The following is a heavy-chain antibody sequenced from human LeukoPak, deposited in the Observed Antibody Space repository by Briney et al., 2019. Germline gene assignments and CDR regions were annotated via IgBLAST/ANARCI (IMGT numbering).Heavy chain of an antibody. J-gene: IGHJ3*02. CDR1: GYTFRQYS. D-gene: IGHD3-3*02. V-gene: IGHV1-18*01. CDR3: ARDYILPLETDNGDGFAI. Sequence: ASVKVSCKASGYTFRQYSISWVRQAPGKGFEWMGWVSPSHTTRIYAQEFQGRVTMTADTNANTVSMELTSLRFDDTAVYFCARDYILPLETDNGDGFAIWGQGTVVTVSS. CDR2: VSPSHTTR.